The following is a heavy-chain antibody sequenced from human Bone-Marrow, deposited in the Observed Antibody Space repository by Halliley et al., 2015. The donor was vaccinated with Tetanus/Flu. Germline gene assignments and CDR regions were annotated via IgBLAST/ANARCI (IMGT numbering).Heavy chain of an antibody. CDR3: ARGYDYVWGSYRSRAPGDY. V-gene: IGHV1-46*01. CDR2: PSGGGT. D-gene: IGHD3-16*02. Sequence: PSGGGTTYAQKFQGRVTMTRDTSTSTVYMEVSSLRSDDTAVYYCARGYDYVWGSYRSRAPGDYWGQGTLVTVSS. J-gene: IGHJ4*02.